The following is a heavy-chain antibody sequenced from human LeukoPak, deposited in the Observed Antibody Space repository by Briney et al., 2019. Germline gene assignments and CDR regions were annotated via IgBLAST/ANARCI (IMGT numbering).Heavy chain of an antibody. Sequence: VSVKVSCKASGYTFTSYGISWVRQAPGQGLEWMGWISAYNGNTNYAQKLQGRVTMTTDTSTSTAYMELRSLRSEDTAVYYCAADRDGAHDTMDVWGKGTTVTVSS. CDR3: AADRDGAHDTMDV. CDR2: ISAYNGNT. CDR1: GYTFTSYG. D-gene: IGHD3-9*01. V-gene: IGHV1-18*01. J-gene: IGHJ6*03.